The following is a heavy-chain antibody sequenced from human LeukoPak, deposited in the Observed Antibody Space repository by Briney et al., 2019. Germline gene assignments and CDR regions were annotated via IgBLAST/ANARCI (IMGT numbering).Heavy chain of an antibody. CDR2: INSDGSST. Sequence: GGSLRLSCAASGFTFSSYWMHWVRQAPGKGLVWVSHINSDGSSTNYADSVKGRFTISRDNAKNTLYLQMNSLRAEDTAVYYCARRNAMDVWGQGTTVIVFS. J-gene: IGHJ6*02. CDR3: ARRNAMDV. V-gene: IGHV3-74*01. CDR1: GFTFSSYW.